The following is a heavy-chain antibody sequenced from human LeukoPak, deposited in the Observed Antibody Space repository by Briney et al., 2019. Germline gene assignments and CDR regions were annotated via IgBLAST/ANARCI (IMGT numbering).Heavy chain of an antibody. V-gene: IGHV3-23*01. CDR2: VSGNGGST. CDR3: AKDRINMATIFGERY. Sequence: GGSLRLSCAASGFTFSRHGMSWVRQAPGKGLEWVSSVSGNGGSTYYADSVKGRFTISRDNSKNTLYLQMNSLRAEDTAVYYCAKDRINMATIFGERYWGQGTLATVSS. CDR1: GFTFSRHG. D-gene: IGHD5-24*01. J-gene: IGHJ4*02.